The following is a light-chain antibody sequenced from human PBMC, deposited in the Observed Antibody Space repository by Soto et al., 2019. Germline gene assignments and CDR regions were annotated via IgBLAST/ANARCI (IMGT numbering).Light chain of an antibody. CDR3: CAYVNTRSYV. CDR1: ISDVGRFDF. CDR2: DGS. Sequence: QSVLTQPASVSGSLGQSITISCTGTISDVGRFDFVSWYQQHPGQVPKLIIYDGSRRPSGVSSRFSGSKSGNTASLTISGLQAEDEADYYCCAYVNTRSYVFGSGTKVTVL. J-gene: IGLJ1*01. V-gene: IGLV2-23*01.